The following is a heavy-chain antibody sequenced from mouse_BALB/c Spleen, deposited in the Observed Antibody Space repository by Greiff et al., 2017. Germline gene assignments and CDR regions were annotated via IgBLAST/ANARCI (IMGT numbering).Heavy chain of an antibody. CDR2: INPSTGYT. V-gene: IGHV1-7*01. CDR3: ARDGITTVVAPFAY. Sequence: VQLKQSGAELAKPGASVKMSCKASGYTFTSYWMHWVKQRPGQGLEWIGYINPSTGYTEYNQKFKDKATLTADKSSSTAYMELSSLTSEDSAVYYCARDGITTVVAPFAYWGQGTLVTVSA. CDR1: GYTFTSYW. J-gene: IGHJ3*01. D-gene: IGHD1-1*01.